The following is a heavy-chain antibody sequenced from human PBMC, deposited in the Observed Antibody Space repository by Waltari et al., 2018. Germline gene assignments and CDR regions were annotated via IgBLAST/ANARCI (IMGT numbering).Heavy chain of an antibody. CDR3: ARGPY. D-gene: IGHD2-21*01. Sequence: EVRLVESGGGLVQPGGSLRLSCAASGFTFSSSWMSWVRQAPGKGLEWVASIKEDGSERYYVDAAKGRSTISRDSAKTSLFLQMNSLRVEDTAVYYCARGPYWGQGTTVTVSS. J-gene: IGHJ6*02. CDR1: GFTFSSSW. CDR2: IKEDGSER. V-gene: IGHV3-7*04.